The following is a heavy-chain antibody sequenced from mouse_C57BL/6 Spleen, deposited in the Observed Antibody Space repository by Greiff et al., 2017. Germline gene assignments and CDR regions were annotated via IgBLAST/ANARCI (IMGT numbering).Heavy chain of an antibody. J-gene: IGHJ3*01. V-gene: IGHV1-59*01. CDR1: GYTFTSSW. D-gene: IGHD2-1*01. Sequence: QVLLQQPGAELVRPGTSVKLSCKASGYTFTSSWMHWVKQRPGQGLAWIGVIDPSDSYTNYNQKFKGKATLTVDTSSSTAYMQLSSLTSEDSAVYYCARRGNEGFAYWGQGTLVTVSA. CDR3: ARRGNEGFAY. CDR2: IDPSDSYT.